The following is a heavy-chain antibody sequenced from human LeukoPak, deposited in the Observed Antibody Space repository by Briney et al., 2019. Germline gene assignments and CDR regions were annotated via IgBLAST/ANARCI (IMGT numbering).Heavy chain of an antibody. CDR3: ARATSSSSPYYYGMDV. D-gene: IGHD6-6*01. Sequence: PSETLSLTCPVSGGSISSYFWVGSRHSPGKALECCVYISYSVSTNYNPSLKSRVTISVDTSKYQFSLKLSSVTAADTALYYCARATSSSSPYYYGMDVWGQGTTVTVSS. J-gene: IGHJ6*02. V-gene: IGHV4-59*01. CDR1: GGSISSYF. CDR2: ISYSVST.